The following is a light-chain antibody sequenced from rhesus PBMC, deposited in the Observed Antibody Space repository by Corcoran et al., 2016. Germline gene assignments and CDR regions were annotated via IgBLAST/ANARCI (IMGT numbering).Light chain of an antibody. Sequence: TQSPSSLSASVGDRVTITCRASQGITNDLAWYQQKPGQAPRHLIYGVSSRATGISDRFSGSGSGTDFTLTISSLEPEDVGVYHCYQHSSGYSFGQGTKVEIK. V-gene: IGKV3-10*01. CDR3: YQHSSGYS. CDR2: GVS. CDR1: QGITND. J-gene: IGKJ2*01.